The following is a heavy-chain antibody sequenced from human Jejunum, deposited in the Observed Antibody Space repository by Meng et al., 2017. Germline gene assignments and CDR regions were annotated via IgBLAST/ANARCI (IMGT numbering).Heavy chain of an antibody. CDR2: IYSDGTT. J-gene: IGHJ4*02. Sequence: GESLKIPCAASGFSVSNDYMSWVRQAPGKGLAWVSIIYSDGTTFYADSVKGRCTISKDNSKNTLYLQMNTLRPEDTGVYYCSRDQSPNGSGSYPGYWGQGTLVTVSS. D-gene: IGHD3-10*01. V-gene: IGHV3-66*02. CDR1: GFSVSNDY. CDR3: SRDQSPNGSGSYPGY.